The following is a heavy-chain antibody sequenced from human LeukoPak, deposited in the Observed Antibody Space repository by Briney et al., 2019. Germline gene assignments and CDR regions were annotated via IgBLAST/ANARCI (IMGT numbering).Heavy chain of an antibody. V-gene: IGHV4-34*01. D-gene: IGHD2-15*01. CDR3: ARGRHCSGGSCYSGAVGY. Sequence: SETLSLTCAVYGGSFSGYYWSWIRQPPGKGLEWIGEINHSGSTNYNPSLKSRVTISVDTSKNQFSLKLSSVTAADTAVYYCARGRHCSGGSCYSGAVGYWGQGTPVTVSS. CDR1: GGSFSGYY. J-gene: IGHJ4*02. CDR2: INHSGST.